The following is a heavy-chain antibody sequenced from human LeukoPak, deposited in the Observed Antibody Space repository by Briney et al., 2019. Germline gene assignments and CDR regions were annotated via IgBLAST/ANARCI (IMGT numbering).Heavy chain of an antibody. J-gene: IGHJ4*02. CDR2: INPSGGST. D-gene: IGHD3-22*01. Sequence: ASAKVSCKASGYTFTSYYMHWVRQAPGQGLEWMGIINPSGGSTSYAQKFQGRVTMTEDTSTDTAYMELSSLRSEDTAVYYCATDARSSGYYYGFDYWGQGTLVTVSS. CDR1: GYTFTSYY. CDR3: ATDARSSGYYYGFDY. V-gene: IGHV1-46*01.